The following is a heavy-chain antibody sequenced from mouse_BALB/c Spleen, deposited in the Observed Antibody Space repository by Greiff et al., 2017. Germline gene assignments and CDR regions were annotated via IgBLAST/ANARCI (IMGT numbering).Heavy chain of an antibody. CDR3: ARDRDDYDVLFAY. V-gene: IGHV2-9*02. Sequence: QVQLQQSGPGLVAPSQSLSITCTVSGFSLTSYGVHWVRQPPGKGLEWLGVIWAGGSTNYNSALMSRLSISKDNSKSQVFLKMNSLQTDDTAMYYCARDRDDYDVLFAYWGQGTLVTVSA. J-gene: IGHJ3*01. D-gene: IGHD2-4*01. CDR1: GFSLTSYG. CDR2: IWAGGST.